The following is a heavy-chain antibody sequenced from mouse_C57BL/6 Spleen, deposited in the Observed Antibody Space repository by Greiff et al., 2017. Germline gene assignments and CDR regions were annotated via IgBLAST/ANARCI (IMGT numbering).Heavy chain of an antibody. CDR1: GYTFTSYW. V-gene: IGHV1-53*01. J-gene: IGHJ3*01. CDR3: ARYWGPLGPFAD. D-gene: IGHD4-1*01. CDR2: INPSNGGT. Sequence: QVQLQQPGTELVKPGASVKLSCKASGYTFTSYWMHWVKQRPGQGLEWIGNINPSNGGTNYNEKFKSKATLTVDKSSSTPYLQLSSLTSEDYAVSYCARYWGPLGPFADWGKGTLVTVSA.